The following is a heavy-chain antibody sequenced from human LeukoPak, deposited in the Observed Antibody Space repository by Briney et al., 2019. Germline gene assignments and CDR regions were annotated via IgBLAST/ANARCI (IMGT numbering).Heavy chain of an antibody. CDR2: INHSGST. V-gene: IGHV4-34*01. D-gene: IGHD3-3*01. J-gene: IGHJ4*02. CDR3: ARVYDFWSGSDY. Sequence: PSETLSLACAVYGGSFSGYYWSWIRQPPGKGLEWIGEINHSGSTNYNPSLKSRVTISVDTSKNQFSLKLSSVTAADTAVYYCARVYDFWSGSDYWGQGTLVTVSS. CDR1: GGSFSGYY.